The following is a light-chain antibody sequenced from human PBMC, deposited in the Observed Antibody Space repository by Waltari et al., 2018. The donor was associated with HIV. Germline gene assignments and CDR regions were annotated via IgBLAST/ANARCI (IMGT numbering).Light chain of an antibody. V-gene: IGLV3-1*01. J-gene: IGLJ2*01. CDR2: QDS. Sequence: SYELTQPPSVSVSPGQTASITCSGDQLGDKFVCWYQQRPGQPPVLVMYQDSKRPSGISERFSGSNSGNTATLTITGTQSMDEADYYCQAWDRSVVFGGGTKLTVL. CDR3: QAWDRSVV. CDR1: QLGDKF.